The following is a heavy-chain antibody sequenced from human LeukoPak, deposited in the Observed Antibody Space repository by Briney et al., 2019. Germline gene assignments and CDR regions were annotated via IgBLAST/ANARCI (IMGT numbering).Heavy chain of an antibody. CDR3: AKGGYYGSGSYTHFDY. Sequence: GGSLRLSCAASGFTFSSYAMSWVRQAPGKGLEWVSAISGSGGSTYYADSVKGRFTISRDNSKNTLYLQMNSLRAEDTAVYYCAKGGYYGSGSYTHFDYWGQGTLVTVSS. V-gene: IGHV3-23*01. J-gene: IGHJ4*02. CDR1: GFTFSSYA. CDR2: ISGSGGST. D-gene: IGHD3-10*01.